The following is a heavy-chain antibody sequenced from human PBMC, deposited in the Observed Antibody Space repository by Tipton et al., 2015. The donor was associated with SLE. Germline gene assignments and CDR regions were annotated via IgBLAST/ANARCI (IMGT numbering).Heavy chain of an antibody. V-gene: IGHV4-59*08. J-gene: IGHJ5*02. CDR1: GGSVRGHY. CDR3: ARHSPNWFDP. Sequence: TLSLTCTVSGGSVRGHYWSWIRQSPGKGLEWIGYISDSGSTHYNPSLKSRVAISVDTSKNHFSLILTSVSAADTAVYYCARHSPNWFDPWGQGMLVTVSS. CDR2: ISDSGST.